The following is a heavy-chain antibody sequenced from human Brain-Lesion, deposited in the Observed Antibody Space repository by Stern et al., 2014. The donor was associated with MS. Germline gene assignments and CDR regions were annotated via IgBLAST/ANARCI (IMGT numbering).Heavy chain of an antibody. D-gene: IGHD2/OR15-2a*01. CDR2: VSYDGSNK. CDR1: GFTFGSCA. J-gene: IGHJ5*02. V-gene: IGHV3-30*18. CDR3: AKDRQYLTYFFDH. Sequence: VQLVESGGGVVQPGRPLRLSCVASGFTFGSCAMHWVRQAPGKGLERVAGVSYDGSNKYYADSVKGRFTISRDNSQNTLYIQMSSLRPEDTAVYYCAKDRQYLTYFFDHWGQGSLVTVSS.